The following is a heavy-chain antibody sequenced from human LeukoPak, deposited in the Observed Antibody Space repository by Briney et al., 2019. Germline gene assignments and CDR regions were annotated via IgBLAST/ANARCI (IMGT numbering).Heavy chain of an antibody. J-gene: IGHJ4*02. D-gene: IGHD6-19*01. Sequence: GGSLRLSCAASGFTFSSCGMHWVRQAPGKGLEWVAVTSYDGSNKYYADSVKGRFTISRDNAKNSLYLQMNSLRAEDTAVYYCAREAVAGTSRGRYYSDYWGQGTLVTVSS. CDR2: TSYDGSNK. CDR1: GFTFSSCG. V-gene: IGHV3-30*03. CDR3: AREAVAGTSRGRYYSDY.